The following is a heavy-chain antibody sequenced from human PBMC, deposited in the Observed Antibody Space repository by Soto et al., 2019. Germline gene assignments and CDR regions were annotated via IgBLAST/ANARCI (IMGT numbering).Heavy chain of an antibody. CDR3: ARGQEVWWNAGPLGLHGLDV. CDR1: RYTFISYD. J-gene: IGHJ6*02. Sequence: QVQLVQSGAEVKKSGASVKVSCKASRYTFISYDINWVRQATGQGLEWMGWMIPNSGNTGYAQKFQGRITMTRNTSTNTAYMELSSLRSEDTAVYYCARGQEVWWNAGPLGLHGLDVWGQGTTVTVSS. D-gene: IGHD3-16*01. V-gene: IGHV1-8*01. CDR2: MIPNSGNT.